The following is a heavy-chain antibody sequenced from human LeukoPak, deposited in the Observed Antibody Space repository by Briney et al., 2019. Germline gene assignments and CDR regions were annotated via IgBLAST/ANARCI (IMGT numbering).Heavy chain of an antibody. CDR3: ARDLSNGGSFDY. CDR2: ISYDGNNK. Sequence: PGGSLRLSCAASGVTFTTYSMHWVRQTPGKGLEWVAVISYDGNNKFYEDSLKGRFTISRDNSKNTLYLEMNSLRAEDAAVYYCARDLSNGGSFDYWGQGTLVTVSS. J-gene: IGHJ4*02. D-gene: IGHD6-19*01. V-gene: IGHV3-30-3*01. CDR1: GVTFTTYS.